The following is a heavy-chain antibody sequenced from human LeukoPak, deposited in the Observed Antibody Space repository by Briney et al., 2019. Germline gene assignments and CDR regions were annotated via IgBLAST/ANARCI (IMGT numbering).Heavy chain of an antibody. Sequence: ASVKVSCKASGYTFTSYSISWVRQAPGQGLEWMGWINPNSGGTNYAQKFQGRVTMTRDTSISTAYMELSRLRSDDTAVYYCASIGTCSSTSCPGDYWGQGTLVTVSS. V-gene: IGHV1-2*02. J-gene: IGHJ4*02. CDR1: GYTFTSYS. CDR3: ASIGTCSSTSCPGDY. CDR2: INPNSGGT. D-gene: IGHD2-2*01.